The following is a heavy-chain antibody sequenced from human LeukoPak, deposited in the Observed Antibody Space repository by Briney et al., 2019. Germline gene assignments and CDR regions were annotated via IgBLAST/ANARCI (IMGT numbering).Heavy chain of an antibody. CDR3: ARDKNHGDSYFAY. CDR1: GFTFSTYW. V-gene: IGHV3-7*01. Sequence: GGSLRLSCAASGFTFSTYWMSWVRQAPGKGLEWVANIKHDGNEKYYVDSVKGRFTISRDNAENSLYLQMNSLRAEGTAVYYCARDKNHGDSYFAYWGQGILVTVSS. D-gene: IGHD4-17*01. CDR2: IKHDGNEK. J-gene: IGHJ4*02.